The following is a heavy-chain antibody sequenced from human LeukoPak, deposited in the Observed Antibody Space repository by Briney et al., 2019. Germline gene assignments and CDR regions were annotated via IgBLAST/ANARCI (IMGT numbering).Heavy chain of an antibody. CDR3: ARTEYYDFWSGLSWFDP. J-gene: IGHJ5*02. CDR2: IIPIFGTA. D-gene: IGHD3-3*01. V-gene: IGHV1-69*01. CDR1: GGTFSSYA. Sequence: SVKVSCKASGGTFSSYAISWVRQAPGQGLEWMGGIIPIFGTANYAQKFQGRVTITADESTSTAYMELSSLRSEDTAVYYCARTEYYDFWSGLSWFDPWGQGTLGTVSS.